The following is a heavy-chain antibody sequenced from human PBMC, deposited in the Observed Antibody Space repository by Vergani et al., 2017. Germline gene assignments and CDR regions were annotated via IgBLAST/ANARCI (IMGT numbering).Heavy chain of an antibody. D-gene: IGHD3-16*01. CDR2: INNDGHT. V-gene: IGHV4-34*02. Sequence: QVQLQQWGAGVVKPSGTLSLTCAVFGESFSSFYWSWIRQPPGKGLVWIGEINNDGHTNYNPSLESRFTVSRDTAKNQFSLNLMSVATADTAMYYCTVRPRVNLLGGEIVTRRTFDYWSQGSLVTVSS. CDR1: GESFSSFY. CDR3: TVRPRVNLLGGEIVTRRTFDY. J-gene: IGHJ4*02.